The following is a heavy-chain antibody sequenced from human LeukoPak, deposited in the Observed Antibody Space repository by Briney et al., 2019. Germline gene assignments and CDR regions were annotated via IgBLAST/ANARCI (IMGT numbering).Heavy chain of an antibody. V-gene: IGHV1-2*02. CDR1: GYTFTGYY. CDR2: INPNSGGT. CDR3: ARVDGSPDY. D-gene: IGHD2-15*01. J-gene: IGHJ4*02. Sequence: ASVKVSCKASGYTFTGYYMHWVRQAPGQGLEWMGWINPNSGGTNYAQKFQGRVTMTRDTSINTVYMELSSLTSDDTAVYYCARVDGSPDYWGQGTLVTVSS.